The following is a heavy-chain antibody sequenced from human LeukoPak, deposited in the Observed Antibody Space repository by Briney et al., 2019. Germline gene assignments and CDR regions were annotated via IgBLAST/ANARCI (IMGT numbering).Heavy chain of an antibody. CDR1: GFTFSSYG. D-gene: IGHD3-10*01. CDR2: ISYDGSNK. CDR3: AKDPADYGSVSAFDY. V-gene: IGHV3-30*18. J-gene: IGHJ4*02. Sequence: GGSLRLSCAASGFTFSSYGMHWVRQAPGKGLEWVAVISYDGSNKYFADSVKGRFTISRDNSKNTLYLQMNSLRAEDTAVYYCAKDPADYGSVSAFDYWGQGTLVTVSS.